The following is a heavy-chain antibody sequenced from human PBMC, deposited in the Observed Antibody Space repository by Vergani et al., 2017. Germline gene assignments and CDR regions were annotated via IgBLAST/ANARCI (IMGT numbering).Heavy chain of an antibody. CDR3: AGDYLGFSGSGSPYYFDH. J-gene: IGHJ4*02. CDR1: GFFFSDYY. V-gene: IGHV3-11*04. Sequence: QVQLVESGGGLVKPGGSLRLSCTASGFFFSDYYMSWLRQAPGKGLEWISYIASSDTTVYYADSVKGRFTISRDNAKNSLYLEMNSLRAEDTAVYYCAGDYLGFSGSGSPYYFDHWGQGTQVTVSS. CDR2: IASSDTTV. D-gene: IGHD3-10*01.